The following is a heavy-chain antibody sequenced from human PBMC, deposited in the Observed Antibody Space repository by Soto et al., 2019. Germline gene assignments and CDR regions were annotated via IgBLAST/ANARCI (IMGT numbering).Heavy chain of an antibody. CDR3: ARGNALDV. CDR2: TYYRSKWFH. D-gene: IGHD3-10*01. Sequence: QGQLQQSGPGLVKPSQTLSLTCAISGDSVSSDITSWNWIRQSPSRGLECLGRTYYRSKWFHDYAASVKSRITINPDTSKTQFSLELNSMTPEDTAVYYCARGNALDVWGQGTVVTVSS. CDR1: GDSVSSDITS. V-gene: IGHV6-1*01. J-gene: IGHJ3*01.